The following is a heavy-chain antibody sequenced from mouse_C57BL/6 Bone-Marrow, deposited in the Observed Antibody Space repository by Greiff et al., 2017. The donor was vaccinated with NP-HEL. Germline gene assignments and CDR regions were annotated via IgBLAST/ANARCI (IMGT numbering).Heavy chain of an antibody. Sequence: EVKLMESGGGLVQSGRSLRLSCATSGFTFSDFYMEWVRQAPGKGLEWIAASRNKANDYTTEYSASVKGRFIVSRDTAQSIRYLQMHALRAEDTAIYYCARGPPTIVTHYYAMDYWGQGTSVTVSS. CDR3: ARGPPTIVTHYYAMDY. CDR2: SRNKANDYTT. V-gene: IGHV7-1*01. J-gene: IGHJ4*01. CDR1: GFTFSDFY. D-gene: IGHD2-5*01.